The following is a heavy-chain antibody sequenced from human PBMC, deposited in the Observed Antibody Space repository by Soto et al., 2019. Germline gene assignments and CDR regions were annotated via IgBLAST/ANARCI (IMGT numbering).Heavy chain of an antibody. CDR1: GYTFTSHD. CDR3: ARGPDCTTNGLAMGYYYGMDV. V-gene: IGHV1-8*01. D-gene: IGHD2-8*01. Sequence: GASVKVSCKASGYTFTSHDINWVRQATGQGLEWMGWMNPNSGNTGYAQKSQGRVTMTRNTSISTAYMELSSLRSEDTAVYYCARGPDCTTNGLAMGYYYGMDVWGQGTRVTVSS. J-gene: IGHJ6*02. CDR2: MNPNSGNT.